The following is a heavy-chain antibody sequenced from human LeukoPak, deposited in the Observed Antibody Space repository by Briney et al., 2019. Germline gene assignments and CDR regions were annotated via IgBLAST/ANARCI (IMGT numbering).Heavy chain of an antibody. J-gene: IGHJ4*02. CDR1: GGSISSYY. CDR3: AREANYYGSGSYYYSDY. Sequence: PSETLSLTCTVSGGSISSYYWSWIRQPPGKGLEWIGYIYYSGSTNYNPSLKSRVTISVDTSKNQFSLKLSSVTAADTAVYYCAREANYYGSGSYYYSDYWGQGTLVTVSS. CDR2: IYYSGST. D-gene: IGHD3-10*01. V-gene: IGHV4-59*01.